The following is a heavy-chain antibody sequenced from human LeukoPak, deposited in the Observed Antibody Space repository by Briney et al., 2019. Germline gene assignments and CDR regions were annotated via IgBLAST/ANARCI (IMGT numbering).Heavy chain of an antibody. Sequence: PGGSLRLSCAASGFTFSSYSMNWVRQAPGKGLEWVSYISSRVNIIYYAESVKGRFTISRDNAQNSLYLQMNSLRDDDTAVYYCVATRSGYNSCDYWGQGTLVTVSS. CDR3: VATRSGYNSCDY. D-gene: IGHD5-24*01. CDR1: GFTFSSYS. J-gene: IGHJ4*02. V-gene: IGHV3-48*02. CDR2: ISSRVNII.